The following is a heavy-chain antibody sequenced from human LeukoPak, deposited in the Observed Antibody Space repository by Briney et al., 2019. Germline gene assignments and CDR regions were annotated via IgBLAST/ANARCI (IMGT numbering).Heavy chain of an antibody. J-gene: IGHJ4*02. Sequence: GASVKVSCKASGYTFTSYGISWVRQAPGQGLEWMGWISAYNGNTNYAQKLQGRVTMTTDTSTSTAYMELRSLRSDDTAVYYCARDIPRDGFGEFQEFDYWGQGTLVTVSS. CDR2: ISAYNGNT. D-gene: IGHD3-10*01. CDR3: ARDIPRDGFGEFQEFDY. V-gene: IGHV1-18*01. CDR1: GYTFTSYG.